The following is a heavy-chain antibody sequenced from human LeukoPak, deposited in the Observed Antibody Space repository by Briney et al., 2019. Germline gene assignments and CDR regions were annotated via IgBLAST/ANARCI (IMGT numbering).Heavy chain of an antibody. V-gene: IGHV3-30-3*01. J-gene: IGHJ4*02. CDR2: ISYDGSNK. Sequence: PGRSLRLSCAASGFTFSSYAMHWVRQAPGKGLEWVAVISYDGSNKYYADSVKGRFTISRDNSKNTLYLQMNSLRAEDTAVYYCARDKFGQYYDFWSGYYTPGGYFDYWGQGTLVTVSS. CDR3: ARDKFGQYYDFWSGYYTPGGYFDY. CDR1: GFTFSSYA. D-gene: IGHD3-3*01.